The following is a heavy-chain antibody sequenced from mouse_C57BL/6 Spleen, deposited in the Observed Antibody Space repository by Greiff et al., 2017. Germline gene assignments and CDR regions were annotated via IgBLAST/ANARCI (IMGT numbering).Heavy chain of an antibody. Sequence: EVMLVESGGGLVQPGGSLSLSCAASGFTFTDYYMSWVRQPPGKALEWLGFIRNKANGYTTDYSASVKGRFTISRDNSESILYLQMKALGAEDSATYYCASQYECYSWLAYWGQGTLVTVSA. CDR2: IRNKANGYTT. V-gene: IGHV7-3*01. CDR1: GFTFTDYY. CDR3: ASQYECYSWLAY. J-gene: IGHJ3*01. D-gene: IGHD2-3*01.